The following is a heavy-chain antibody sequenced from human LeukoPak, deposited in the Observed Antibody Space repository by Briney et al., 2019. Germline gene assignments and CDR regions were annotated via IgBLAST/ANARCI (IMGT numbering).Heavy chain of an antibody. V-gene: IGHV4-59*08. CDR2: VYYKGTT. Sequence: SETLSLTCTVSGGSLTNYYWNWLRQSPGKTLEWIGFVYYKGTTNYNPSLRSRVSMSVDMSRNQFSLSLTSVTAADTAVYYCARRLWDTSGWYFDYWGQGRLVAVSS. CDR1: GGSLTNYY. CDR3: ARRLWDTSGWYFDY. J-gene: IGHJ4*02. D-gene: IGHD6-19*01.